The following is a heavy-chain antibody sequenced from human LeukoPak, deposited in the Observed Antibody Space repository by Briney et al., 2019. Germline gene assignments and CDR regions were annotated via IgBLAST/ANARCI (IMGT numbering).Heavy chain of an antibody. J-gene: IGHJ5*02. CDR1: GYNFGIFG. CDR3: ARVGVVVPAAWFDP. D-gene: IGHD2-2*01. Sequence: ASVKVSCKASGYNFGIFGISWVRQAPGQGLEWMGWISANNGNTNYAQNLQGRVTMTIDTSTNTAYMELRSLRSDDTAVYYCARVGVVVPAAWFDPWGQGTLVTVSS. V-gene: IGHV1-18*01. CDR2: ISANNGNT.